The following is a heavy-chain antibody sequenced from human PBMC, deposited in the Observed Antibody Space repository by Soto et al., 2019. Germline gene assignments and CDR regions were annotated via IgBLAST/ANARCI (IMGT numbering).Heavy chain of an antibody. D-gene: IGHD3-22*01. CDR2: IKSKTDGGTT. CDR3: THHYYYDSSGYYRSYYYYYGMDV. Sequence: GGSLRLSCAASGFTFSNAWMNWVRQAPGKGLEWVGRIKSKTDGGTTDYAAPVKGRFTISRDDSKNTLYLQMNSLKTEDTAVYYCTHHYYYDSSGYYRSYYYYYGMDVWGQGTTVTVYS. V-gene: IGHV3-15*07. J-gene: IGHJ6*02. CDR1: GFTFSNAW.